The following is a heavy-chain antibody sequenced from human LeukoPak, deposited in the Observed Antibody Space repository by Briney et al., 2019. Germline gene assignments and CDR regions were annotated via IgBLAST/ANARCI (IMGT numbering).Heavy chain of an antibody. D-gene: IGHD5-18*01. CDR3: ARAIDSYGFYDS. Sequence: PGGSLRLSCAASGFNFASNWMHWVRQAPGKGLEWVAVIWPDGSIKYYAESAKGRFTISRDNSKSTLYLQMNSLRAEDTAVYYCARAIDSYGFYDSWGQGTLVAVSS. CDR2: IWPDGSIK. J-gene: IGHJ4*02. CDR1: GFNFASNW. V-gene: IGHV3-33*08.